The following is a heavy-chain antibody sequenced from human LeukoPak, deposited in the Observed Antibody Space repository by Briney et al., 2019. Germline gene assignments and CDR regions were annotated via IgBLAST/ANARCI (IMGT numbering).Heavy chain of an antibody. CDR2: IRFDGSNI. CDR3: AKDLPHGGYIRGYFDY. V-gene: IGHV3-30*02. Sequence: GGSLRLSCAASGISFSAHGMHWVRQAPGKGLEWVAIIRFDGSNIHYADSVKGRFTISRDNSKNTLYLQMNSLRAEDTAVYYCAKDLPHGGYIRGYFDYWGQGTLVTVSS. J-gene: IGHJ4*02. CDR1: GISFSAHG. D-gene: IGHD3-22*01.